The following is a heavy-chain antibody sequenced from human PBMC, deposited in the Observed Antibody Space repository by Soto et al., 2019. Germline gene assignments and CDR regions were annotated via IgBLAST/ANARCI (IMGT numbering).Heavy chain of an antibody. CDR2: IYYSGST. D-gene: IGHD1-26*01. CDR1: GGSISSSSYY. CDR3: ASRARVGARDHYFDY. V-gene: IGHV4-39*01. J-gene: IGHJ4*01. Sequence: SETLSLTCTVSGGSISSSSYYWGWIRQPPGKGLEWIGSIYYSGSTYYNPSLKSRVTISVDTSKNQFSLKLSSVTAADTAVYYCASRARVGARDHYFDYWGHGTLGSVSS.